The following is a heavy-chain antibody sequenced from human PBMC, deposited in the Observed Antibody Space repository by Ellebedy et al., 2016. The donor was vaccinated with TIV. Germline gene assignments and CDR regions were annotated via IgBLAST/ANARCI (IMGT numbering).Heavy chain of an antibody. V-gene: IGHV3-21*01. D-gene: IGHD3-10*01. Sequence: GESLKISCAASGFSFNAYGMNWVRQAPGRGLEYVSSISDNSNYIYYAASVKGRFTISRDNAKTSLYLQMNSLRADDTAVYYCATDQAGGSGIDYWGQGTLVTVSS. CDR2: ISDNSNYI. CDR3: ATDQAGGSGIDY. J-gene: IGHJ4*02. CDR1: GFSFNAYG.